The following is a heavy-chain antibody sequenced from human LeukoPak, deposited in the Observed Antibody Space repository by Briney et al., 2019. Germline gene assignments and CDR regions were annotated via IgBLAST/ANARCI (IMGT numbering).Heavy chain of an antibody. CDR2: INHSGST. V-gene: IGHV4-34*01. Sequence: SETPSLTCAVYGGSFSGYYWSWIRQPPGKGLEWIGEINHSGSTNYNPSLKSRVTISVDTSKNQFSLKLSFVTAADTAVYYCARLGDYVWGSYRYTRYFDYWGQGTLVTVSS. CDR1: GGSFSGYY. CDR3: ARLGDYVWGSYRYTRYFDY. D-gene: IGHD3-16*02. J-gene: IGHJ4*02.